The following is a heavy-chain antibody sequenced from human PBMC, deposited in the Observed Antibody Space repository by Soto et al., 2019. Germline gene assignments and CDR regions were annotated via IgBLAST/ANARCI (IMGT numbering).Heavy chain of an antibody. Sequence: ASVKVSCKASGYTFTSYDINWVRQATGQGLEWMGWMNPNSGNTGYAQKFQGRVTMTRNTSISTAYMELSSLRSEDTAVYYCARETYGDYVGYFDPWGQGIQVTVSS. CDR1: GYTFTSYD. J-gene: IGHJ5*02. CDR2: MNPNSGNT. V-gene: IGHV1-8*01. CDR3: ARETYGDYVGYFDP. D-gene: IGHD4-17*01.